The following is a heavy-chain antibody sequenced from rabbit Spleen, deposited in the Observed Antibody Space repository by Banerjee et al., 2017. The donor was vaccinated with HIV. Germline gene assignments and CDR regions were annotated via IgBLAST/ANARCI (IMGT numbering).Heavy chain of an antibody. CDR1: GFSLSSRDY. CDR3: ARDRLYGYFFDL. D-gene: IGHD3-1*01. V-gene: IGHV1S40*01. J-gene: IGHJ3*01. Sequence: QSLEESGGDLVKPEGSLTLTCTASGFSLSSRDYMCWFRQAPGKGLEWISCIAGSSSAFTYSATWAQGRFTCSKTSSTTVTLQMTSLTAADTATYFCARDRLYGYFFDLWGQGTLVTVS. CDR2: IAGSSSAFT.